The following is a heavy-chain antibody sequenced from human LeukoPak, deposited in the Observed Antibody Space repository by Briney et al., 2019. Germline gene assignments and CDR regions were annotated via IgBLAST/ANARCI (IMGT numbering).Heavy chain of an antibody. Sequence: GESLQISCKGSGYIFTSYWIGWVRQMPGKGLEWMGIIYPGDSDTRYSPSFQGQVTISADKSISTAYLQWSSLKASDTAMYYCARLYCGGDCYSPAEYFQHWGQGTLVTVSS. J-gene: IGHJ1*01. D-gene: IGHD2-21*02. V-gene: IGHV5-51*01. CDR2: IYPGDSDT. CDR1: GYIFTSYW. CDR3: ARLYCGGDCYSPAEYFQH.